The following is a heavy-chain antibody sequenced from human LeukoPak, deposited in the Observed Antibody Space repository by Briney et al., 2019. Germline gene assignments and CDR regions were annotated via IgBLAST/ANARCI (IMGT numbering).Heavy chain of an antibody. V-gene: IGHV4-30-4*01. CDR1: GGSISSGDYY. D-gene: IGHD3-10*01. CDR3: ARDAITMVRGGVRYWFDP. Sequence: SQTLSLTCTVSGGSISSGDYYWSWIRQPPGKGLEWIGYIYYSGSTYYNPSLKSRVTISVDTSKNQFSLKLSSVTAADTAVYYCARDAITMVRGGVRYWFDPWGQGTLVTVSS. CDR2: IYYSGST. J-gene: IGHJ5*02.